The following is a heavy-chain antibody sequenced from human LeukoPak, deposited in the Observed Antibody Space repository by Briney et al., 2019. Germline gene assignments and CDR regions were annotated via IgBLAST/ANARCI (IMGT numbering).Heavy chain of an antibody. CDR1: GYTFTSYG. CDR3: ARGPDYYDSSGYYWP. CDR2: ISAYNGNT. V-gene: IGHV1-18*01. D-gene: IGHD3-22*01. J-gene: IGHJ4*02. Sequence: ASVKVSCKASGYTFTSYGISWVRQAPGQGLEWMGWISAYNGNTNYAQKLQGRVTMTTDTSTSTAYMELRSLRSDDTAVYYCARGPDYYDSSGYYWPWGQGTLVTVSS.